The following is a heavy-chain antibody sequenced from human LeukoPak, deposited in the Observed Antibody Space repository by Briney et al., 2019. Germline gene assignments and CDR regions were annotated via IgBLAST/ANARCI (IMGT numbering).Heavy chain of an antibody. V-gene: IGHV1-2*02. Sequence: ASVKISCKTSGYTFTGNFMHWVRQAPGQGPEWMGWINPNNGDTNYAQKFQGRVTMTRVTSITTAYMELSSLRSDDTAVYYCARTRGTHISMAYLDSWGQGTLVTVSS. CDR3: ARTRGTHISMAYLDS. D-gene: IGHD2/OR15-2a*01. CDR2: INPNNGDT. J-gene: IGHJ4*02. CDR1: GYTFTGNF.